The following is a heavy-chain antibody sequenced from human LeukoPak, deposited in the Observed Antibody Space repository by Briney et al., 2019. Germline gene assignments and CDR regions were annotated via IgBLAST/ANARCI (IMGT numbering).Heavy chain of an antibody. V-gene: IGHV3-30*04. D-gene: IGHD3-10*01. J-gene: IGHJ4*02. CDR3: ARRYYGSGSYLDYFDY. CDR1: GFTFSSYA. Sequence: GGSLRLSCAASGFTFSSYAMHWVRQAPGKGLEWVAVISYDGSNKYYADSVKGRFTISRDNSKNTLYLQMNSLRAEDTAVYYCARRYYGSGSYLDYFDYWGQGTLVTVSS. CDR2: ISYDGSNK.